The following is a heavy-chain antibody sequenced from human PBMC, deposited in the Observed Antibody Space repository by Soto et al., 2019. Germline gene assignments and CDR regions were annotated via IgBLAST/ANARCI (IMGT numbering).Heavy chain of an antibody. CDR3: AREENGDSSSWSRSYYYGMDV. CDR1: GGTFSRYA. D-gene: IGHD6-13*01. V-gene: IGHV1-69*13. CDR2: IIPIFDTA. Sequence: SVKVSCKASGGTFSRYAISWVRQAPGQGLEWMGGIIPIFDTANYAQKFQGRVTITADESTSTAYMELSSLRSEDTAVYYCAREENGDSSSWSRSYYYGMDVWGQGTTVTVSS. J-gene: IGHJ6*02.